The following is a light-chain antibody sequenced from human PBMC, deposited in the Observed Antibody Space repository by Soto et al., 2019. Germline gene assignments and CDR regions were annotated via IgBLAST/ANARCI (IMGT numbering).Light chain of an antibody. CDR2: EVS. J-gene: IGLJ2*01. CDR1: SSDVGSYNL. CDR3: CSYAGSSTYVV. Sequence: QSALTQPASVSGSPGQSITISCTGTSSDVGSYNLVSWYQQHPGKAPKLMIYEVSKRPSGVSNRFSGSKSGNTASLTISGLQAEDEADYYCCSYAGSSTYVVFGGLSKLTVL. V-gene: IGLV2-23*02.